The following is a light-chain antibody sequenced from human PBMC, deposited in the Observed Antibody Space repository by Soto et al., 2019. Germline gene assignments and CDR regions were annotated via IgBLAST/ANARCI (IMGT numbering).Light chain of an antibody. CDR3: QQSFSIPPT. V-gene: IGKV1-39*01. CDR1: QSISTY. Sequence: DIQMTQSPSSLSASVGDRVTITCRASQSISTYLHWYQQKSGKAPKLLIYAASSLQSGVPPRFSGSGSGTDFTLTISALQPEDFATYYCQQSFSIPPTFGGGTKVDIK. J-gene: IGKJ4*01. CDR2: AAS.